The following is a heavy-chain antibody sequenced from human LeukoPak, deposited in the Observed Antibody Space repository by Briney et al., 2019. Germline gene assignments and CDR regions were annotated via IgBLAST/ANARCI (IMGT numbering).Heavy chain of an antibody. Sequence: PSETLSLTCTVSGGSISSGDYYWSWIRKPPGKGLEWIGYIYYSGSTYYNPSLKSRVTISVDTSKNQFSLKLSSVTAADTAVYYCAREVVVAAGRWFDPWGQGTLVTVSS. CDR3: AREVVVAAGRWFDP. CDR1: GGSISSGDYY. V-gene: IGHV4-30-4*01. D-gene: IGHD2-15*01. CDR2: IYYSGST. J-gene: IGHJ5*02.